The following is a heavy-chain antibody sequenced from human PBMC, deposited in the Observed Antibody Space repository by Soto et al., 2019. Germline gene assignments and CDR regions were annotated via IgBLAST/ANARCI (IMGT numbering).Heavy chain of an antibody. V-gene: IGHV5-51*01. CDR3: ARHRGGVRGVIDY. CDR1: GYRFTSDW. D-gene: IGHD3-10*01. Sequence: GESLKISCKGSGYRFTSDWIAWVRQMPGKGLEWMGIIYPGDSDTRYSPSFQGQVTITADKSTSTAYLQWSSLKSSDTAMYYCARHRGGVRGVIDYWGQGTLVTVYS. CDR2: IYPGDSDT. J-gene: IGHJ4*02.